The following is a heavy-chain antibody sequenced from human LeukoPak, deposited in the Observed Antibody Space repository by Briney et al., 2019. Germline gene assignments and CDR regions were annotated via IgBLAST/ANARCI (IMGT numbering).Heavy chain of an antibody. CDR2: ISHSGST. CDR3: AREGAVPGIDP. Sequence: SETLSPTCAAFGYSITSGFSWGWIRQPPGKGLEWIGTISHSGSTDYKSTLESRLTISMDTSKNQFSLRLTSVTAADTAVYYCAREGAVPGIDPWGQGTLVTVSS. D-gene: IGHD3-16*01. J-gene: IGHJ5*02. V-gene: IGHV4-38-2*02. CDR1: GYSITSGFS.